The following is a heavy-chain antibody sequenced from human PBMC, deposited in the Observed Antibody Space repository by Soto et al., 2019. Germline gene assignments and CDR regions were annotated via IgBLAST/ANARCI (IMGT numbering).Heavy chain of an antibody. J-gene: IGHJ4*02. CDR1: AYTFTSYG. V-gene: IGHV1-18*04. CDR3: AGLRVRSRSAYYYGSGSSTYYFDY. Sequence: AAVKVSCKASAYTFTSYGSSWVRQAPGQGLEWMGWISAYNGNTNYAQKLQGRVTMNTDTSTSTAYMELMSLRSDDTAVYYCAGLRVRSRSAYYYGSGSSTYYFDYWGQGTLVTVSS. CDR2: ISAYNGNT. D-gene: IGHD3-10*01.